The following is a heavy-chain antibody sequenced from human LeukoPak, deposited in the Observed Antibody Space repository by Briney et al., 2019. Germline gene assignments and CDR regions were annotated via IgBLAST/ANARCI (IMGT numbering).Heavy chain of an antibody. V-gene: IGHV6-1*01. CDR3: VRDSGYGLDAFDI. CDR2: TYYRSKGYN. J-gene: IGHJ3*02. Sequence: SQTLSLTCAISGDSVSSNSAAWNWIRQSPSRGLEWLGKTYYRSKGYNDYPVFMKSRITINPDTSKNQFSLQLKSVTPEDTAVYYCVRDSGYGLDAFDIWGQGTKVTVSS. CDR1: GDSVSSNSAA. D-gene: IGHD5-12*01.